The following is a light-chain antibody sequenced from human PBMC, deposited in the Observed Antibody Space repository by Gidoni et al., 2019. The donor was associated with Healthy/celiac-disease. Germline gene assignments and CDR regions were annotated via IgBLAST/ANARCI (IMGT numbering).Light chain of an antibody. CDR2: AAS. CDR3: QQCYSTSYT. V-gene: IGKV1-NL1*01. CDR1: QGISNS. J-gene: IGKJ2*01. Sequence: DIQMTQSPSSLSASVGDRVTITCRASQGISNSLPWYQQKPGKAPKLLLYAASRLESGVPSRFSGSGSGTDYTLTISSLQPEDFATYYCQQCYSTSYTFGQGTKLEIK.